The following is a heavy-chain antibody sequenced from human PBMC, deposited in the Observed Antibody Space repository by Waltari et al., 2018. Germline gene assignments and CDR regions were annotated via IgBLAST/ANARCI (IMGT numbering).Heavy chain of an antibody. V-gene: IGHV1-24*01. CDR2: FDPEDGET. J-gene: IGHJ4*02. CDR1: GYTLTELS. Sequence: QVQLVQSGAEVKKPGASVKVSCKVSGYTLTELSMYWVRQPPGKGLEWMGGFDPEDGETIYAQKFQGRVTMTEDTSTDTAYMELSSLRSEDTAVYYCATLGYSSGWYRYYFDYWGQGTLVTVSS. CDR3: ATLGYSSGWYRYYFDY. D-gene: IGHD6-19*01.